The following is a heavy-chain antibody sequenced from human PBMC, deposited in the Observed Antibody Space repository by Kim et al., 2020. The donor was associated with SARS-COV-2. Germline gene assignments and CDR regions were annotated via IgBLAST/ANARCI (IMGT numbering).Heavy chain of an antibody. Sequence: ASVKVSCKASGYTFTGYYLHWVRQAPGQGLEWMGRINPNSGGTNYAQKFQGRVTMTRDTSISTAYMELSRLRSDDTVVYYCARGNYGSGSDYYYGMDVWGQGTTVTVSS. CDR2: INPNSGGT. V-gene: IGHV1-2*05. J-gene: IGHJ6*02. CDR3: ARGNYGSGSDYYYGMDV. D-gene: IGHD3-10*01. CDR1: GYTFTGYY.